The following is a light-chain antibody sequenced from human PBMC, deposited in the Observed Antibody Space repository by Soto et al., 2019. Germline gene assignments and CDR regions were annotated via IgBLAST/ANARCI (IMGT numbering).Light chain of an antibody. CDR3: QQSSSTVLT. V-gene: IGKV1-39*01. CDR2: AAS. Sequence: DIQMTQFPSSLSASVGDRVTITCRASQSISSYLNWYQQKPGKAPKLLIYAASSLQGGVPSRFSGSGSGTDFTLTISSLQREDCAIYYCQQSSSTVLTFGGGTKVEIK. CDR1: QSISSY. J-gene: IGKJ4*01.